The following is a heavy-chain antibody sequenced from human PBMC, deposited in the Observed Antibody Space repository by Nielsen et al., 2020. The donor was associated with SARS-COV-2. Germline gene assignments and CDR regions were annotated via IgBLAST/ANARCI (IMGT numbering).Heavy chain of an antibody. CDR2: IRSKAYGGTT. Sequence: WIRQPPGKGLEWVGFIRSKAYGGTTEYAASVKGRFTISRDDSKSIAYLQMNSLKTEDTAVYYRTGGSGRYNYYYGMDVWGQGTTVTVSS. D-gene: IGHD3-10*01. V-gene: IGHV3-49*02. CDR3: TGGSGRYNYYYGMDV. J-gene: IGHJ6*02.